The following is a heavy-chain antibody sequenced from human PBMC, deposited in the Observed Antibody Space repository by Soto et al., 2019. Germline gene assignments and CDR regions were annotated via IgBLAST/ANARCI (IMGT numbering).Heavy chain of an antibody. D-gene: IGHD2-2*01. CDR2: ISDTGSSH. CDR1: GFTFSSYV. CDR3: AKDRGGDCPDNSCYFGADY. Sequence: PGGSLRLSCVGSGFTFSSYVMHWVRQAPGKGLECVAVISDTGSSHYYAASVEGRFTISRENSKNTLSLHMDRLRVEDTAVYYCAKDRGGDCPDNSCYFGADYWGQGTPVTVSS. J-gene: IGHJ4*02. V-gene: IGHV3-30*18.